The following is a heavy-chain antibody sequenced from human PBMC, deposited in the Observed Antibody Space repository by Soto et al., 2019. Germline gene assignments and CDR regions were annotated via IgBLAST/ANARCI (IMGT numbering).Heavy chain of an antibody. CDR2: IIPIFGTT. D-gene: IGHD6-13*01. Sequence: QVQLVQSGAEVKKPGSSVTVSCKASGGTFSSYAVSWVRQAPGQGLEWMGGIIPIFGTTNYPLKFQGRVSITADQSTSTAYMELSSLTSKDTAVYYCARLYNSSLESSYYYAVDVWGQGTTVIVSS. CDR3: ARLYNSSLESSYYYAVDV. V-gene: IGHV1-69*12. J-gene: IGHJ6*02. CDR1: GGTFSSYA.